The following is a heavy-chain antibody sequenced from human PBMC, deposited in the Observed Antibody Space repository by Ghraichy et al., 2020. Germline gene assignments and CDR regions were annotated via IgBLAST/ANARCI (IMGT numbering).Heavy chain of an antibody. D-gene: IGHD2-21*01. CDR2: ISSSVSNI. Sequence: GESLNISCAASGFTFSSYEMNWVRQAPGKGLEWISYISSSVSNIYYADSVKGRFTISRDNAKNSLYLQMDSLRAEDTAVYYCAREAAQCGGDCNDYWSQGTLVTVSS. V-gene: IGHV3-48*03. CDR1: GFTFSSYE. CDR3: AREAAQCGGDCNDY. J-gene: IGHJ4*02.